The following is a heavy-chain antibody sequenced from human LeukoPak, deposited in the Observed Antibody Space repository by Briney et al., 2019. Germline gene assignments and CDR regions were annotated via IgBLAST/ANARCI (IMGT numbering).Heavy chain of an antibody. V-gene: IGHV4-59*01. Sequence: SETLSLTCTVSGGAISGYYWSWIRQPPGKGLEWIGYIFYSGSTNYNPSLKSRVTISVDTSKNQFSPKLSSVTAADTAVYYCARGEWDLLFDYWGQGTLVTVSS. CDR2: IFYSGST. D-gene: IGHD1-26*01. CDR1: GGAISGYY. CDR3: ARGEWDLLFDY. J-gene: IGHJ4*02.